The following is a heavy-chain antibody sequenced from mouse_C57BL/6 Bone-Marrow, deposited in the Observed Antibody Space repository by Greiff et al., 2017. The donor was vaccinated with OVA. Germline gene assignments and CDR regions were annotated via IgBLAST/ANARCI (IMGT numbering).Heavy chain of an antibody. V-gene: IGHV1-64*01. Sequence: QVQLQQPGAELVKPGASVKLSCKASGYTFTSYWMHWVKQRPGQGLEWIGMIHPNSGSTNYNEKFKSKATLTVDKSSSTAYMQLSSLTSEDSAVYYGARRGTTVVGGGYLDYWGQGTTLTVSS. CDR3: ARRGTTVVGGGYLDY. CDR1: GYTFTSYW. D-gene: IGHD1-1*01. CDR2: IHPNSGST. J-gene: IGHJ2*01.